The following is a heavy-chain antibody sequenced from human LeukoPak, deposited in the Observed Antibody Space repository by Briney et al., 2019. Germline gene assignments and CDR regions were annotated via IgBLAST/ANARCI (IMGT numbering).Heavy chain of an antibody. Sequence: KNGESLKISCKGSGYSFTSYWIGWVRQLPGKGLEWMGIIYPGDSDTRYSPSFQGQVTISADKSISTAYLQWSSLKASDTAMYYCARMGGYGDYGSYYMDVWGKGTTVTVSS. J-gene: IGHJ6*03. CDR3: ARMGGYGDYGSYYMDV. D-gene: IGHD4-17*01. V-gene: IGHV5-51*01. CDR2: IYPGDSDT. CDR1: GYSFTSYW.